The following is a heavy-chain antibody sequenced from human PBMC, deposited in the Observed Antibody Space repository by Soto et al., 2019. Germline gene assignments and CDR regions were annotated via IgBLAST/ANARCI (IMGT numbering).Heavy chain of an antibody. CDR1: GFTFNNYA. V-gene: IGHV3-23*01. Sequence: GGSLRLSCAASGFTFNNYAMNWVRQAPGMGLEWVATISNTGGGTYYADSVKGRFTISRDNSKNTLYLQMSSLRGEDTAVYYCAKDRIAGNFDYWGQGTQVTVSS. CDR2: ISNTGGGT. J-gene: IGHJ4*02. CDR3: AKDRIAGNFDY.